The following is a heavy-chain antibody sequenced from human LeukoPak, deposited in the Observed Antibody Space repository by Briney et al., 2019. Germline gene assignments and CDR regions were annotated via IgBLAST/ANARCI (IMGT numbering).Heavy chain of an antibody. CDR2: IYYSGST. D-gene: IGHD3-3*01. Sequence: PSETLSLTCTVSGGSISSYYWSWIRQPPGKGLEWIGYIYYSGSTNYNPSLKSRVTMSVDTSKNQFSLKLSSVTAADTAVYYCARDRDFWSGYYTLHDAFDIWGQGTMVTVSS. V-gene: IGHV4-59*12. CDR1: GGSISSYY. CDR3: ARDRDFWSGYYTLHDAFDI. J-gene: IGHJ3*02.